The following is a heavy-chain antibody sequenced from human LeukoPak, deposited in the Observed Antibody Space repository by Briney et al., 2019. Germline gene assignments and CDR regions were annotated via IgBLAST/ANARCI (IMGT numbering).Heavy chain of an antibody. Sequence: PGGSLRLSCAASGFTFSSYTMNWVRQAPGKGLEWVSSITDSSSSRYYADSVKGRFTISRDNAKNSLYLQMNSLRAEDTAVYYCARDFSSGSYYGDYFFDYWGQGTLVTVSS. D-gene: IGHD1-26*01. J-gene: IGHJ4*02. CDR2: ITDSSSSR. CDR1: GFTFSSYT. V-gene: IGHV3-21*01. CDR3: ARDFSSGSYYGDYFFDY.